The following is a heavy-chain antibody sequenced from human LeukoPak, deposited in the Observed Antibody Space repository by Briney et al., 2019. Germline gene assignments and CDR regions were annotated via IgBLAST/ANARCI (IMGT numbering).Heavy chain of an antibody. J-gene: IGHJ6*02. CDR2: IYYSGST. CDR1: GGSISSGGYY. Sequence: SETLSLTCTVSGGSISSGGYYWSWIRQHPGKGLEWIGYIYYSGSTYYNPSLKSRVTISVDTSKNQFSLKLSSVTAADTAVYYCARYSGYSTNYYCYGMDVWGQGTTVTVSS. CDR3: ARYSGYSTNYYCYGMDV. V-gene: IGHV4-31*03. D-gene: IGHD5-12*01.